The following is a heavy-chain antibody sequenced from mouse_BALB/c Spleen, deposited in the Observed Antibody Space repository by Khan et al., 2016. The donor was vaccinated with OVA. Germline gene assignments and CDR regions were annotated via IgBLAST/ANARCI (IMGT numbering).Heavy chain of an antibody. CDR2: IWAGGST. V-gene: IGHV2-9*02. CDR1: GFSLTTYG. D-gene: IGHD2-4*01. J-gene: IGHJ2*01. CDR3: VRSWVISTDSFDY. Sequence: QVQLKQSGPGLVAPSQSLSITCTVSGFSLTTYGVHWVRQPPGNGLEWLGIIWAGGSTNYNSALMSRLTLSKDNSKSQAFLKMNSLQNDDTAMYYCVRSWVISTDSFDYWGQGTTLTVSS.